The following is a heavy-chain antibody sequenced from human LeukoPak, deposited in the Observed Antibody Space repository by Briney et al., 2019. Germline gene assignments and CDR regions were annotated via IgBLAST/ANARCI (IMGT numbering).Heavy chain of an antibody. CDR1: GDSISSYY. CDR2: ISYSGST. Sequence: SETLSLTCTVSGDSISSYYWSWIRQPPGKGLEWVAYISYSGSTNYNPSLKSRVTISVDTSKNQFSLKLSSVTAADTAMYYCARHHVGNSSGWYYFDYWGQGTLVTVSS. J-gene: IGHJ4*02. V-gene: IGHV4-59*08. CDR3: ARHHVGNSSGWYYFDY. D-gene: IGHD6-19*01.